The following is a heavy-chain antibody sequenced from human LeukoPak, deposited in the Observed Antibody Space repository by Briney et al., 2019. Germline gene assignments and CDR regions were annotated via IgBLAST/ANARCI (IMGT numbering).Heavy chain of an antibody. J-gene: IGHJ4*02. CDR1: GFTFSSYG. CDR2: IWYDGSNK. D-gene: IGHD6-19*01. CDR3: ARRGGWSFFDY. V-gene: IGHV3-33*01. Sequence: GRSLRLSCAASGFTFSSYGMHWVRQAPGKGLEWVAVIWYDGSNKYYADSVKGRFTISRDNSKNTLYLQMNNLRAEDTAVYYCARRGGWSFFDYWGQGTLVTVSS.